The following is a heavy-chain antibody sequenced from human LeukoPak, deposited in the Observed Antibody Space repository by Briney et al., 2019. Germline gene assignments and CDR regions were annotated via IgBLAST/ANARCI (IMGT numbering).Heavy chain of an antibody. CDR2: DYYSGSN. J-gene: IGHJ4*02. V-gene: IGHV4-59*08. D-gene: IGHD3-10*01. CDR3: ARRRAVPGHYYFDY. Sequence: SETLSLTCTISGGSISDYYWSWIRQPPGKGLEWIGYDYYSGSNKYNPSLNSRVTISSDTSKKQLSLKVTSVTAADTAVYYCARRRAVPGHYYFDYWGQGILVTVSS. CDR1: GGSISDYY.